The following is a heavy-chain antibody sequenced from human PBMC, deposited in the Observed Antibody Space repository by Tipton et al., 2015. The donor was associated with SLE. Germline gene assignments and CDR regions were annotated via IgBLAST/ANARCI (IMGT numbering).Heavy chain of an antibody. CDR1: GGSFSGYY. V-gene: IGHV4-34*01. J-gene: IGHJ6*03. CDR2: INHSGST. Sequence: TLSLTCAVYGGSFSGYYWSWIRQPPGKGLEWIGEINHSGSTNYNPSLKSRVTISVDTSKNQFSLKLSSVTAADTAVYYCARAKDCSSTSCYYYYYMEVWGKGTPVTVSS. CDR3: ARAKDCSSTSCYYYYYMEV. D-gene: IGHD2-2*01.